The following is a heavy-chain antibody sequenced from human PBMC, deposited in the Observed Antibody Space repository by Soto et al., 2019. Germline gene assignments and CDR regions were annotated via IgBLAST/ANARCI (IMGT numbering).Heavy chain of an antibody. Sequence: AGGSLRLSCAASGFTFSSYGMHWVRQAPGKGLEWVAVISYDGSNKYYADSVKGRFTISRDNSRNTLYLQMNSLRAEDTAVYYCAKDMLYYYDSSGVPWGQGTLVTVSS. J-gene: IGHJ5*02. D-gene: IGHD3-22*01. V-gene: IGHV3-30*18. CDR3: AKDMLYYYDSSGVP. CDR2: ISYDGSNK. CDR1: GFTFSSYG.